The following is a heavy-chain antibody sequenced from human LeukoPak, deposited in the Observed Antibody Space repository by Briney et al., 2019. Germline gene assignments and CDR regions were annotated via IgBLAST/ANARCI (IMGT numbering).Heavy chain of an antibody. CDR3: ARATIADSSTYYIDY. V-gene: IGHV1-2*02. D-gene: IGHD3-22*01. CDR2: INPNSGGT. CDR1: RHTCSDSY. Sequence: ASVKVSCKASRHTCSDSYMHWVRQAPGQGLEWMGWINPNSGGTNYAQKFQGRVSMTRDMSMSAAYMEVSRLTSDDTAVYYCARATIADSSTYYIDYWGLGTLVTVSS. J-gene: IGHJ4*02.